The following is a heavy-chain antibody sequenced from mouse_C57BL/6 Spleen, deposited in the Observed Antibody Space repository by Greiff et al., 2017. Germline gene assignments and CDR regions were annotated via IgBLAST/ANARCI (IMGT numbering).Heavy chain of an antibody. CDR2: IDPNSGGT. Sequence: QVQLKQPGAELVKPGASVKLSCKASGYTFTSYCMHWVKQRPGRGLEWIGRIDPNSGGTKYNEKFKSKATLTVDKPSSTAYMQRSSLTSEDSAVYYCARLPGGNYYFDYWGQGTTLTVSS. V-gene: IGHV1-72*01. J-gene: IGHJ2*01. CDR1: GYTFTSYC. CDR3: ARLPGGNYYFDY. D-gene: IGHD2-1*01.